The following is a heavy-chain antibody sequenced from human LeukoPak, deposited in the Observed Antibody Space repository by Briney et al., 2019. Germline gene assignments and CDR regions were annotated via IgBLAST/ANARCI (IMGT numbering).Heavy chain of an antibody. V-gene: IGHV4-39*01. CDR1: GGSISSSSYY. D-gene: IGHD3-10*01. CDR3: ARQGSGSYADFDY. Sequence: PSETLSLTCTVSGGSISSSSYYWGWIRQPPGKGLEWIGSIYYSGSTYYNPSLKSRVTISVDTSQNQFSLKLTSVTAADTAVYYCARQGSGSYADFDYWGQGTLVTVSS. CDR2: IYYSGST. J-gene: IGHJ4*02.